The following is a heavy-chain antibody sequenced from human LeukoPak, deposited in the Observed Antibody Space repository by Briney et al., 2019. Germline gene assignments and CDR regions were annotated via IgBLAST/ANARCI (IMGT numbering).Heavy chain of an antibody. CDR2: IYYSGST. D-gene: IGHD3-22*01. CDR3: ARDTSGYRRGSFDY. CDR1: GGSISSYY. Sequence: SETLSLTCTVSGGSISSYYWSWIRQPPGKGLEWIGYIYYSGSTNYNPSLKSRVTISVDTSNNQFSLKLSSVTAADTAVYYCARDTSGYRRGSFDYWGQGTVVTVSS. J-gene: IGHJ4*02. V-gene: IGHV4-59*01.